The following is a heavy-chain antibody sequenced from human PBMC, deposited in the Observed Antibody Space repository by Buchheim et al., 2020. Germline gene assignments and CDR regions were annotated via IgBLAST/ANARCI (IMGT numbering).Heavy chain of an antibody. Sequence: QVQLVESGGGLVKPGGSLRLSCAASGFTFSDWHMTWIRQAPGKGLEWLSSISSSGSSINYSDSVKGRFTISRDNAQNSLFLQVNSVRAEDTAMYYCARNGASFGFLTWLGPWGQGTL. J-gene: IGHJ5*02. CDR3: ARNGASFGFLTWLGP. CDR1: GFTFSDWH. CDR2: ISSSGSSI. D-gene: IGHD3-16*01. V-gene: IGHV3-11*01.